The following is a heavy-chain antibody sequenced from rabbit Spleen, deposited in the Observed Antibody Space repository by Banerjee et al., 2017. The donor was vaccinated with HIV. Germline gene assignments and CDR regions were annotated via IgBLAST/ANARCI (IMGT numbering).Heavy chain of an antibody. CDR1: GFSFSSSHY. V-gene: IGHV1S40*01. CDR3: ARDTSSSFSSYGMDL. CDR2: IYAGSSGST. D-gene: IGHD1-1*01. Sequence: QSLEESGGDLVKPGATLTLTCTASGFSFSSSHYMCWVRQAPGKGLECIACIYAGSSGSTYYASWAKGRFTISKTSSTTVTLQMTSLTAADTATYFCARDTSSSFSSYGMDLWGPGTLVTV. J-gene: IGHJ6*01.